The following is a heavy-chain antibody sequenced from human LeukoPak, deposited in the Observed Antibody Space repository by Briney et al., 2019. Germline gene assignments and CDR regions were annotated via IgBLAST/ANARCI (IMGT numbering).Heavy chain of an antibody. J-gene: IGHJ4*02. Sequence: GGSLRLSCAASGFTFSSYAMSWVRQAPGKGLEWVSAISGSGGSTYYADSVKGRFTISRDNAKNSLYLQMNSLRAEDTAVYYCARGNSSGFGRYWGQGTLVTVSS. V-gene: IGHV3-23*01. D-gene: IGHD6-19*01. CDR2: ISGSGGST. CDR3: ARGNSSGFGRY. CDR1: GFTFSSYA.